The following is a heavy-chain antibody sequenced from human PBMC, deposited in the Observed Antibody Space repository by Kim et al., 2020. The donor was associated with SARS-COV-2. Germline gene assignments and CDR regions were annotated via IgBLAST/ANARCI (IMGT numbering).Heavy chain of an antibody. CDR1: GFTFSSYW. CDR3: ARDGDLYSSGKDAFDI. Sequence: GGSLRLSCAASGFTFSSYWMTWVRQAPGKGLEWVANIKQDGNKKYYLDSVKGRFTISRDNTTNSLYLQMNSLRAEDTAVYYCARDGDLYSSGKDAFDIWGQGTMVTVSS. CDR2: IKQDGNKK. D-gene: IGHD6-19*01. V-gene: IGHV3-7*01. J-gene: IGHJ3*02.